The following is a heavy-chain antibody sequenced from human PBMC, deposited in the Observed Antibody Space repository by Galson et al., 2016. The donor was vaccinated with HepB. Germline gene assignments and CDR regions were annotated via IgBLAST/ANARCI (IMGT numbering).Heavy chain of an antibody. D-gene: IGHD6-19*01. Sequence: SLRLSCAASGFTFSSYWMHWVRQAPGTGLVCVSRINSDGSTTRNADSVKGRFTISRDNAKNTLYLQMNSLRAEDTAVYYCATGWYTPFDYWGQGTLVTVSS. J-gene: IGHJ4*02. V-gene: IGHV3-74*01. CDR3: ATGWYTPFDY. CDR2: INSDGSTT. CDR1: GFTFSSYW.